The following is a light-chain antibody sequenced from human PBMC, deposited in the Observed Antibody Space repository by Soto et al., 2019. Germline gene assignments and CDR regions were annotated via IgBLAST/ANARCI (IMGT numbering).Light chain of an antibody. J-gene: IGKJ2*01. V-gene: IGKV3-20*01. CDR1: QSVSSSY. Sequence: EIVLTQSPGTLSLSPGERATLSCRASQSVSSSYLAWYQQKHGQAPRLLIYGASSRATGIPDRFSGSGSGTVFNLTISRLEPEDFAVYYCQQYGSSPYTVGQGTKLEIK. CDR3: QQYGSSPYT. CDR2: GAS.